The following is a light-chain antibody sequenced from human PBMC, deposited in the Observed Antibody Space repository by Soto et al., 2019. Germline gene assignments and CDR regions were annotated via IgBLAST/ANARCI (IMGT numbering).Light chain of an antibody. V-gene: IGKV3-20*01. J-gene: IGKJ1*01. CDR3: QQYGSSQT. Sequence: IVLTQSPGTLSLSPWERATLSCRASQSVSSTYLAWYQQKPGQAPRLLIYDASSRATGIPDRFSGSGSGTDFTLTISRLEPEDFAVYYCQQYGSSQTFGQGTKVDIK. CDR2: DAS. CDR1: QSVSSTY.